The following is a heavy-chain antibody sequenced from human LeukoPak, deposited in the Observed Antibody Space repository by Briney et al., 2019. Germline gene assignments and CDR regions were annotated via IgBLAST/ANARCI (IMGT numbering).Heavy chain of an antibody. CDR1: GGSISSGGYY. CDR2: IYYSGST. D-gene: IGHD3-10*01. Sequence: SETLSLTCTVSGGSISSGGYYWSWIRQHPGKGLEWIGYIYYSGSTYYNPSLKSRVTISVDTSKNQFSLKLSSVTAADTAVYYCARAPGVVRGVIIWGDTNWFDPWGQGTLVTVSS. CDR3: ARAPGVVRGVIIWGDTNWFDP. V-gene: IGHV4-31*03. J-gene: IGHJ5*02.